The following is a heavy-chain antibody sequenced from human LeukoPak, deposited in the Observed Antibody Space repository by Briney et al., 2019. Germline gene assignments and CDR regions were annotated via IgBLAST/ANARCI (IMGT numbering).Heavy chain of an antibody. D-gene: IGHD6-19*01. CDR1: GNYW. J-gene: IGHJ4*02. Sequence: GGSLRLSCAASGNYWMHWVRQAPGKGLVWVSHINSDGSWTSYADSVKGRFTISRDNSKNTLYLQMNSLRAEDTAVYYCARDGLYGSGWYTDYWGQGTLVTVSS. CDR2: INSDGSWT. CDR3: ARDGLYGSGWYTDY. V-gene: IGHV3-74*01.